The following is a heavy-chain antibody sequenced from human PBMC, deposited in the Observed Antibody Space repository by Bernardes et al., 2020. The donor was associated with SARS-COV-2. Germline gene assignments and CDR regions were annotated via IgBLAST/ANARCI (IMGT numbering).Heavy chain of an antibody. CDR1: GYTFTNYW. V-gene: IGHV5-51*01. CDR3: ATYIGFTSRA. D-gene: IGHD2-2*01. CDR2: IYPSDSET. J-gene: IGHJ5*02. Sequence: GESLKISCKASGYTFTNYWIAWVRQMPGKGLEWMGIIYPSDSETRYSPPFHGQVTNSVDKSITTAYLQWSSLKASDTAIYYCATYIGFTSRAWCQGTLVTVSS.